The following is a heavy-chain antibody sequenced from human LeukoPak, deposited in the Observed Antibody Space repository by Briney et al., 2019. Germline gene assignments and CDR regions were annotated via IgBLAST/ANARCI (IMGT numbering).Heavy chain of an antibody. Sequence: GGCLRLSCAASGFTFSSYAMSWVRQAPGKGLEWVSAISGSGGSTYYADSVKGRFTISRDNSKNTLYLHMNSLRAEDTAIYFCGGPNPNFDYWGQGTLVTVSS. D-gene: IGHD1-14*01. V-gene: IGHV3-23*01. J-gene: IGHJ4*02. CDR1: GFTFSSYA. CDR2: ISGSGGST. CDR3: GGPNPNFDY.